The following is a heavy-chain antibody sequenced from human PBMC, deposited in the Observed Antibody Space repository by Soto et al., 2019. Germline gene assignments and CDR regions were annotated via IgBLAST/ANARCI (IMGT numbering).Heavy chain of an antibody. J-gene: IGHJ4*02. CDR1: GGTFSSHS. V-gene: IGHV1-69*01. Sequence: VQLMQSGAEVKQPGSSVKVSCKASGGTFSSHSINWVRQAPGPGLEWMGVIITLFGTANYAQNFQGRVTITADQSTSTANMELNSLRSDDTAVYYCARAVGYGDFSAALLDGGQGTLVTVSS. CDR2: IITLFGTA. CDR3: ARAVGYGDFSAALLD. D-gene: IGHD4-17*01.